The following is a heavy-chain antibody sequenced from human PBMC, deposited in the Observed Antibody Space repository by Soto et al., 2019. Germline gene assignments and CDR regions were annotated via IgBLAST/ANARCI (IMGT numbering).Heavy chain of an antibody. Sequence: QVQLVQSGAEVKKPGSSVKVSCKASGGTFSSYAITWVRQAPGQGLEWMGGIIPIFGTANYAQKFQGRVTITAAESTRTACMELSSLRSEDTAVYYGATEGDGNGSCYCGMDVWGHGTTVTVSS. CDR2: IIPIFGTA. CDR1: GGTFSSYA. D-gene: IGHD3-22*01. CDR3: ATEGDGNGSCYCGMDV. V-gene: IGHV1-69*12. J-gene: IGHJ6*02.